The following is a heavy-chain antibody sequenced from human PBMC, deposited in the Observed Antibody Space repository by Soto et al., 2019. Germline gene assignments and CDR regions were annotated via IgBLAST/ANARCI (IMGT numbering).Heavy chain of an antibody. CDR2: IYYSGST. CDR1: GGSISSGDYY. D-gene: IGHD3-9*01. Sequence: SETLSLTCTVSGGSISSGDYYWSWIRQPPGKGLEWIGYIYYSGSTYYNPSLKSRVTISVDTSKNQFSLKLSSVTAADTAVYYCAREFLTGYYLWFDPWGQGTLFTVSS. J-gene: IGHJ5*02. V-gene: IGHV4-30-4*01. CDR3: AREFLTGYYLWFDP.